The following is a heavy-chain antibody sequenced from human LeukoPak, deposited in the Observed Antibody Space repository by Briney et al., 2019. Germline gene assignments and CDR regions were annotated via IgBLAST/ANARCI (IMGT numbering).Heavy chain of an antibody. CDR3: AKDGRGSGYFPDY. D-gene: IGHD3-22*01. V-gene: IGHV3-30*18. Sequence: GGSLRLSCAASGFTFSSYGMHWVRQAPGKGLEWVAVISYDGSNKYYADSVKGRFTISRDNSKNTLYLQMNSLRAEDTAVYYCAKDGRGSGYFPDYWGQGTLVTVSS. CDR2: ISYDGSNK. J-gene: IGHJ4*02. CDR1: GFTFSSYG.